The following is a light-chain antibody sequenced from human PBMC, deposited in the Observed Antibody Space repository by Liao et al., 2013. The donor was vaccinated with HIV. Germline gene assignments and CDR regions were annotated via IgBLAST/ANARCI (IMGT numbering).Light chain of an antibody. CDR1: NIGTKS. J-gene: IGLJ2*01. Sequence: SYVLTQPPSVSVAPGQTASITCGGANIGTKSVHWHQQSPGQAPVLVIYDHNDRPSGIPERFSVSNSGNTATLTISGTQAIDEADYFCQAWDRSTAVFGGGTKLTVL. CDR3: QAWDRSTAV. V-gene: IGLV3-21*01. CDR2: DHN.